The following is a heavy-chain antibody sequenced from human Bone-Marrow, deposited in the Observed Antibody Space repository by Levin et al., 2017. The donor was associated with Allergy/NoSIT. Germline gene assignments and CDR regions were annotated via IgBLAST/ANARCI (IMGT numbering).Heavy chain of an antibody. V-gene: IGHV3-7*01. J-gene: IGHJ6*02. CDR1: DFTLSSYW. CDR3: ARDDCSGGSCYAWFNYFGMDG. CDR2: IKQDGSEN. Sequence: GESLKISCAASDFTLSSYWMSWVRQAPGKGLEWVATIKQDGSENFYVDSVKGRFTISRDNAKNSLYLQLNSLRVDDTAVYYCARDDCSGGSCYAWFNYFGMDGWGQGTTVTVSS. D-gene: IGHD2-15*01.